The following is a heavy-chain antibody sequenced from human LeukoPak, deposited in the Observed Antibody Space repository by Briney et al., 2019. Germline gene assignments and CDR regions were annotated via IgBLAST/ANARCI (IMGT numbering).Heavy chain of an antibody. D-gene: IGHD3-22*01. CDR2: SYYSGST. J-gene: IGHJ4*02. CDR3: ASQGYYYDSSGSITSNYFDY. Sequence: SETLSLTCTVSGGAISSSSYSWGWLRQPPGKGLEWIGSSYYSGSTYYNPSLKSRVTISVDTSKNQFSLKLSSVTAADTAVYYCASQGYYYDSSGSITSNYFDYWGQGTLVTVSS. CDR1: GGAISSSSYS. V-gene: IGHV4-39*01.